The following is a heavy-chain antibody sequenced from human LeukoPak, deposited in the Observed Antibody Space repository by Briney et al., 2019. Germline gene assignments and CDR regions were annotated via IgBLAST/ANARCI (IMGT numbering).Heavy chain of an antibody. V-gene: IGHV4-4*07. Sequence: PSETLSLTCTVSGGSFSSYYWSWIRQPAGKGLEWIGRIYTSGSTNYNPSLKSRVTISVDTSKNQFSLKLSSVAAADTAVYYCARGVRDSSGYYDDCWGQGTLVTVSS. CDR2: IYTSGST. CDR3: ARGVRDSSGYYDDC. J-gene: IGHJ4*02. D-gene: IGHD3-22*01. CDR1: GGSFSSYY.